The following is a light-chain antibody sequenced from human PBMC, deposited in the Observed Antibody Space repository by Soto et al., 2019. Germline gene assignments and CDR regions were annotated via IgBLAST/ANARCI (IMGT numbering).Light chain of an antibody. Sequence: ALTQPASVSGSPGQSITISCTGTSSDVGGYDYVSWYQQLPGKAPKLLIYDVNNRPSGVSHRFSGSKSGNTASLTISWLQAEDEADYYSSSYTGRSTFVFGTGTKVTVL. J-gene: IGLJ1*01. CDR2: DVN. CDR3: SSYTGRSTFV. V-gene: IGLV2-14*01. CDR1: SSDVGGYDY.